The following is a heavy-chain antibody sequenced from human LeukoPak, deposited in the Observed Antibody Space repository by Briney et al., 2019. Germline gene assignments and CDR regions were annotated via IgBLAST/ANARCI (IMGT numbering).Heavy chain of an antibody. CDR3: ARSTYYDFWSGLTLYYYYGMDV. D-gene: IGHD3-3*01. J-gene: IGHJ6*02. CDR2: IIPIFGTA. CDR1: GGAFSSYA. Sequence: SVKVSCKASGGAFSSYAISWVRQAPGQGLEWMGGIIPIFGTANYAQKFQGRVTITADESTSTAYMELSSLRSEDTAVYYCARSTYYDFWSGLTLYYYYGMDVWGQGTTVTVSS. V-gene: IGHV1-69*13.